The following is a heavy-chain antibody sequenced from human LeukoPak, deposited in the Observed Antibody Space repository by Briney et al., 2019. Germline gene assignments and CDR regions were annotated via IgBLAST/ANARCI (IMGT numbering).Heavy chain of an antibody. CDR1: GFTFSHYS. CDR2: FGSDLSFR. Sequence: GGSLRLSCAGSGFTFSHYSMNWVRQAPGKGLEWVASFGSDLSFRSYADSVKGRFTISRDNAESSLHLHMNSLRAEDTAIYYCARYRLGDGHIRDFVSWGQGPVVTVSS. CDR3: ARYRLGDGHIRDFVS. V-gene: IGHV3-21*01. J-gene: IGHJ5*02. D-gene: IGHD5-24*01.